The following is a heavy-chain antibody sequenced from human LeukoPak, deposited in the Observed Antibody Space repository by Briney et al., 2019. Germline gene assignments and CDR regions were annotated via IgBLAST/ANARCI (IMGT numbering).Heavy chain of an antibody. D-gene: IGHD2-2*01. CDR3: ARDRTKYCRSTSCPLDY. V-gene: IGHV1-46*02. Sequence: GASVKVSCKASGYSFNSQGMNWVRQAPGQGLEWMGIINPSGGSTSYAQKFQGRVTMTRDTSISTAYMELSRLRSDDTAVYYCARDRTKYCRSTSCPLDYWGQGTLVTVSS. J-gene: IGHJ4*02. CDR1: GYSFNSQG. CDR2: INPSGGST.